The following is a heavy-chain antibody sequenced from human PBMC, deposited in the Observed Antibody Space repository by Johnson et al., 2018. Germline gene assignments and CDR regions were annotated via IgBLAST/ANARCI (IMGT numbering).Heavy chain of an antibody. CDR2: ISYDGSNK. D-gene: IGHD3-22*01. CDR3: ARDLPPSGYYSSLSLAGY. V-gene: IGHV3-30-3*01. CDR1: GFTFSSYA. Sequence: QVQLVQSGGGVVQXGRSXRLXCAASGFTFSSYAMHWVRQAPGKGLEWVAVISYDGSNKYYADSVKGRVPISRDNAKDTLYLQMNSLEAEDTAVYYCARDLPPSGYYSSLSLAGYWGQGTLVTVSS. J-gene: IGHJ4*02.